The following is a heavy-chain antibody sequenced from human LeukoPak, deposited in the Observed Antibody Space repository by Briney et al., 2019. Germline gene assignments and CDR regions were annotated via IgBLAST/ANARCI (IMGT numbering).Heavy chain of an antibody. J-gene: IGHJ4*02. D-gene: IGHD1-26*01. Sequence: ASVKVSCKASGYTFTGYYMHWVRQAPGQGLEWMGWINPNSGGSTSYAQKFQGRVTMTRDMSTSTVYMELSSLRSEDTAVYYCAIFQWELENYFDYWGQGTLVTVSS. CDR3: AIFQWELENYFDY. V-gene: IGHV1-46*01. CDR1: GYTFTGYY. CDR2: INPNSGGST.